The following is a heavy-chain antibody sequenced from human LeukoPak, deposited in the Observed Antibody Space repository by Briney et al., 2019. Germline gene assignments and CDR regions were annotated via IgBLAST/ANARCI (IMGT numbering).Heavy chain of an antibody. Sequence: ASVKVSCKASGYTFTSYDINWVRQATGQGLEWMGWMNPNSGNTGYAQKFQGRVTITTDESTSTAYMELSSLRSEDTAVYYCARAQYWGSSWYNYYYYMDVWGKGTTVTVSS. CDR3: ARAQYWGSSWYNYYYYMDV. V-gene: IGHV1-8*01. J-gene: IGHJ6*03. CDR1: GYTFTSYD. D-gene: IGHD6-13*01. CDR2: MNPNSGNT.